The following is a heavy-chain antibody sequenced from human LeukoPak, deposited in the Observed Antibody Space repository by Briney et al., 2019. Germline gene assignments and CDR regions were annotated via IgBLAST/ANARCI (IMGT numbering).Heavy chain of an antibody. J-gene: IGHJ3*02. V-gene: IGHV3-33*01. CDR2: IWYDGSNK. CDR1: GFTFSAYG. Sequence: GGSVRLSCAASGFTFSAYGMHWVRQAPGKGPEWVAVIWYDGSNKYYADSVKGRFTISRDNSKNTLYLQMNRLRAEDTAVYYCARDWGEGFFSMAFDIWGQGTIVTVPS. CDR3: ARDWGEGFFSMAFDI. D-gene: IGHD3-16*01.